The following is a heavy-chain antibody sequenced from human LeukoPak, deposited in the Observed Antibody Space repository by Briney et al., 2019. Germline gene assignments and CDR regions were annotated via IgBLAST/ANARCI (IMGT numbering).Heavy chain of an antibody. V-gene: IGHV3-9*01. J-gene: IGHJ6*02. Sequence: GGSLRLSCAASGFTFDDYAMHWVRQAPGKGLEWVSGISRNSDTIGYADSVKGRFTISRDNAKNSLFLQMNSLRAEDTAVYYCARDDCSGGSCYSRNYYGMDVWGQGTTVTVSS. CDR1: GFTFDDYA. CDR2: ISRNSDTI. D-gene: IGHD2-15*01. CDR3: ARDDCSGGSCYSRNYYGMDV.